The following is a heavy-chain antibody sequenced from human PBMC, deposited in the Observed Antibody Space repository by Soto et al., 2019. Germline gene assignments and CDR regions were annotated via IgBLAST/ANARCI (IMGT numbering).Heavy chain of an antibody. V-gene: IGHV5-51*03. Sequence: EVQLVQSGAEVKKTGESLKISCKGSGYSFTSYWIGWVRQVPGKGLESMGIIYPGDSDTRYSPSFQGRVSISVDKAISTAYLQWSSLKASDTAMYYCARGDEVRAANPFDRWGQGTLVTVSS. D-gene: IGHD2-15*01. J-gene: IGHJ4*02. CDR3: ARGDEVRAANPFDR. CDR2: IYPGDSDT. CDR1: GYSFTSYW.